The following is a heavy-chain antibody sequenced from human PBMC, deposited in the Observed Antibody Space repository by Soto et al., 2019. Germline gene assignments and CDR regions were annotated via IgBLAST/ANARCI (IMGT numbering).Heavy chain of an antibody. CDR2: IHNSGGT. Sequence: QVQLQESGPGLVKPSQTLSLTCLVSGASVSGDGSYCSWIRQHPGKGLEFIWYIHNSGGTYSNPSLENRVAMSIDTSKNQFSLRLSSVTAADSAVYFCARDLGSEQWFFDNWGQGILVTVSS. J-gene: IGHJ4*02. D-gene: IGHD6-19*01. CDR1: GASVSGDGSY. CDR3: ARDLGSEQWFFDN. V-gene: IGHV4-31*03.